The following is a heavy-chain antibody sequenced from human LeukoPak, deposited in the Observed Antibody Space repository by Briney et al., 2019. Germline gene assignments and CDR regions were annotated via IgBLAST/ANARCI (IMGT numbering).Heavy chain of an antibody. CDR2: ISSSGSTI. Sequence: PGGSLRLSCAASGFTFSDYYMSWIRQAPGKGLEWVSYISSSGSTIYYADSVKGRFTISRGDSKNTLYLQMNSLRAEGTAVYYCASLWFGELYYYYGMDVWGQGTTVTVSS. V-gene: IGHV3-11*01. D-gene: IGHD3-10*01. CDR1: GFTFSDYY. J-gene: IGHJ6*02. CDR3: ASLWFGELYYYYGMDV.